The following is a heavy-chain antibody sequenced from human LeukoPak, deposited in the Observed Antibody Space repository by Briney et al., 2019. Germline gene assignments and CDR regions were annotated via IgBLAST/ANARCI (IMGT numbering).Heavy chain of an antibody. CDR2: IYPGDSDT. J-gene: IGHJ6*03. V-gene: IGHV5-51*01. CDR3: ARLPTKYYYYYYYMDV. Sequence: GGSLRLSCKGSGYSFTSYWTGWVRQMPGKGLEWMGIIYPGDSDTRYSPSFQGQVTISADKSISTAYLQWSSLKASDTAMYYCARLPTKYYYYYYYMDVWGKGTTVTVSS. D-gene: IGHD1-14*01. CDR1: GYSFTSYW.